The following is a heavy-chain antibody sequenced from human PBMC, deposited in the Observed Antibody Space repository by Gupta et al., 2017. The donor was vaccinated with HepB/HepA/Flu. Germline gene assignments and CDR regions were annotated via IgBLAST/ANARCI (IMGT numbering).Heavy chain of an antibody. CDR3: ARDRVDIVATIHKHKGYYMDV. J-gene: IGHJ6*03. V-gene: IGHV3-33*01. Sequence: VQLVGXGGGVVQPGGALRLSCAXXGXTFGXXXPXXXRXXPGXXREWVAVIWYDGSNKYYADSVKGRFTISRDNSKNTRYLQMNSLRAEDTAVYYCARDRVDIVATIHKHKGYYMDVWGKGTTVTVSS. D-gene: IGHD5-12*01. CDR1: GXTFGXXX. CDR2: IWYDGSNK.